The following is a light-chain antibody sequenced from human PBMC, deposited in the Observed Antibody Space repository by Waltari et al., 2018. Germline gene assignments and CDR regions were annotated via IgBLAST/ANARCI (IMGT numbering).Light chain of an antibody. CDR3: QQSYSTPRT. CDR1: QSISSY. V-gene: IGKV1-39*01. J-gene: IGKJ4*01. CDR2: AAS. Sequence: DIQMTQSPSSLSASVGDRVTITCRASQSISSYLNWYQQKPGKAPKLLLYAASSLQSVVPSRFSGSGSGTDFTLTISSLQPEDFATYYCQQSYSTPRTFGGGTKVEIK.